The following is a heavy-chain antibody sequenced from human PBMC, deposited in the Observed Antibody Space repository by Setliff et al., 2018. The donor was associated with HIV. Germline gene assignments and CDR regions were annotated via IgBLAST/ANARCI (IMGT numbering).Heavy chain of an antibody. CDR2: IKHDGSAR. J-gene: IGHJ4*02. CDR3: ARCAAGPYCRNSFDS. V-gene: IGHV3-7*03. CDR1: GFTFSGYA. Sequence: GGSLRLSCAASGFTFSGYAMNWVRQAPGKGLEWVANIKHDGSARYYVASVMDRFTISRDNAKNSLVLQMNSLRDEDTALYYCARCAAGPYCRNSFDSWGRGTLVTVSS. D-gene: IGHD1-26*01.